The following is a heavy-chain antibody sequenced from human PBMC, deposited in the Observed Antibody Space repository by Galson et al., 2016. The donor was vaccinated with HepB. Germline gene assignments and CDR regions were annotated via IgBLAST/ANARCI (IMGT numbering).Heavy chain of an antibody. CDR2: MSYDGSNK. CDR1: GFTFSRYD. J-gene: IGHJ4*02. D-gene: IGHD2-21*01. CDR3: ASKSISRGFDY. V-gene: IGHV3-30*04. Sequence: SLRLSCAASGFTFSRYDMHWVRQAPGKGLEWVAGMSYDGSNKYYADSVKGRFTISRDNSKNTLYLQMNSLRGEDTAVFYCASKSISRGFDYWGQGTLVTVSS.